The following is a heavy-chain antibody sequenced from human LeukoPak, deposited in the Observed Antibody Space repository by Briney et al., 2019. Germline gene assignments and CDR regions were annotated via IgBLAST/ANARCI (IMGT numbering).Heavy chain of an antibody. Sequence: PSETLSLTCTVSGGSIGSYYWSWIRQPPGKGLEWIGYIYSSGSSNYNPSLKSRVTISVDTSENQFSLKLSSVTVADTAVYFCARTRPKYSSSWYADYFDYWGQGTLVTVSS. V-gene: IGHV4-59*01. CDR2: IYSSGSS. CDR3: ARTRPKYSSSWYADYFDY. CDR1: GGSIGSYY. D-gene: IGHD6-13*01. J-gene: IGHJ4*02.